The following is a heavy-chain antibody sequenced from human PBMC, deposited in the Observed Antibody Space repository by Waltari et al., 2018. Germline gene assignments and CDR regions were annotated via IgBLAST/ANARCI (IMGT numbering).Heavy chain of an antibody. D-gene: IGHD2-21*02. V-gene: IGHV4-39*01. Sequence: QPPGKGLEWIGSIYYSGSTYYNPSLKSRVTISVDTSKNQFSLKLSSVTAADTAVYYCARLVVVTPTEPYFDYWGQGTLVTVSS. J-gene: IGHJ4*02. CDR2: IYYSGST. CDR3: ARLVVVTPTEPYFDY.